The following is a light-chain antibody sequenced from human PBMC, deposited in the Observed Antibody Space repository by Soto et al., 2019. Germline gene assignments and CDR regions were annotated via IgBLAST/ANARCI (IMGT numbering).Light chain of an antibody. CDR1: QSVSYSSGNKNY. V-gene: IGKV4-1*01. Sequence: DIVMTQSPDSLAVSLGERATINCKYSQSVSYSSGNKNYLAWYQQKPGQPPKLLISWASTRESGVPDRFSGSGSGTDFTLTISSLQAEDVAVYYCQQYYSNFYTFGQGTKLEIK. CDR3: QQYYSNFYT. J-gene: IGKJ2*01. CDR2: WAS.